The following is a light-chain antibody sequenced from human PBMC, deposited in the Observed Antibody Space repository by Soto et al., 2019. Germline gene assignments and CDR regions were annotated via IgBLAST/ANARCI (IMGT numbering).Light chain of an antibody. CDR2: GAS. CDR1: ESVASNY. V-gene: IGKV3-20*01. Sequence: EIVLTQSPGTLSLSPGETATLSCRASESVASNYLAWYQQKPGQAPRLLMYGASSRATGIPDRFSGSGSGTDFTLSNTRLQPEDCAVYYCQQYGSSPWTSGQGTKVQIK. J-gene: IGKJ1*01. CDR3: QQYGSSPWT.